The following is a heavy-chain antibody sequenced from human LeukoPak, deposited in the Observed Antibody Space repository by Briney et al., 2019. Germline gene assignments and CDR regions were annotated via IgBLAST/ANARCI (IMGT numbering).Heavy chain of an antibody. CDR1: GGSISSSSYY. Sequence: SETLTLTCTASGGSISSSSYYWVWNRQPPGQGLEWIGCIYYSRCTYYNPSLKIRVTISVDTTTQQFHLKMMCVTAADTAVYYCARDMDCSSTSCYLIPGWFDPWGQGTLVTVSS. J-gene: IGHJ5*02. CDR2: IYYSRCT. V-gene: IGHV4-39*06. D-gene: IGHD2-2*01. CDR3: ARDMDCSSTSCYLIPGWFDP.